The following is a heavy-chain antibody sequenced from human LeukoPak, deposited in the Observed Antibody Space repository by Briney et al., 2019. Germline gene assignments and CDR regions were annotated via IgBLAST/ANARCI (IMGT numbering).Heavy chain of an antibody. J-gene: IGHJ6*02. Sequence: GGCLRLSCAASGFTLDDYAMHGVREAPGKGLVWVSDISWNRGRIGYADSLRGRFTISRDNAKNSLYLQMNSLRDEDTAVYYCAKASWGSVSYYNLEYYYGMDVWGQGTTVTVSS. D-gene: IGHD3-10*01. V-gene: IGHV3-9*01. CDR1: GFTLDDYA. CDR3: AKASWGSVSYYNLEYYYGMDV. CDR2: ISWNRGRI.